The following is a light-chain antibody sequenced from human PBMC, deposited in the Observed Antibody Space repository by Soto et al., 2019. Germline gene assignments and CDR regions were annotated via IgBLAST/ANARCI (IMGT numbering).Light chain of an antibody. V-gene: IGLV1-47*01. CDR1: SSNIGSNY. J-gene: IGLJ2*01. Sequence: QSVLTQPPSASGTPGQRVTISCYGSSSNIGSNYVYWYQQLPGTAPKLLIYRNNQRPSGVPDRFSGSKSGTSASLAISGLRSEDEADYYCAASDDSLSVVFGGGTKLTVL. CDR3: AASDDSLSVV. CDR2: RNN.